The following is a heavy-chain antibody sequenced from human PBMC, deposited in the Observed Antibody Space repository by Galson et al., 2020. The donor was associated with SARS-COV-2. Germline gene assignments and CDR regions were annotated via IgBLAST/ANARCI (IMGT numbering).Heavy chain of an antibody. Sequence: ASETLSLTCTVSGASIATTLYYWTWIRQPPGKGLEWIAYIYYSGTTNYNPSLKSRVTISIDPSKNQLSLNLSSVTAADTAMYYCARNLGPWGQGTLVTVSS. J-gene: IGHJ5*02. CDR3: ARNLGP. CDR1: GASIATTLYY. V-gene: IGHV4-61*01. CDR2: IYYSGTT.